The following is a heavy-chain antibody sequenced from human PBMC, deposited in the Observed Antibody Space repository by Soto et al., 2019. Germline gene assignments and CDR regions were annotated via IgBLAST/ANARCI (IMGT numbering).Heavy chain of an antibody. CDR1: GGTFSSYS. D-gene: IGHD3-22*01. CDR3: ASHLTYYYDSSGYLY. Sequence: SVKVSCKASGGTFSSYSISWVRQAPGQGLEWMGGIIPIFGTANYAQKFQGRVTITADESTSTAYMELSSLRSEDTAVYYCASHLTYYYDSSGYLYWGQGTLVTVSS. J-gene: IGHJ4*02. V-gene: IGHV1-69*13. CDR2: IIPIFGTA.